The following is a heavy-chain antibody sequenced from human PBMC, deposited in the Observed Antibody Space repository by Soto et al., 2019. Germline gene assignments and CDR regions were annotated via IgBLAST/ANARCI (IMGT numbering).Heavy chain of an antibody. D-gene: IGHD3-10*01. CDR1: GFPFSLGD. V-gene: IGHV3-13*04. CDR3: VRARGGEYFGEQLS. Sequence: GGSLILSCATAGFPFSLGDMYWVHQATRYSLEWVSAIGTAADTYYPGSVQGRFIISRDNVNSFLYLQMNSLRAGDTAVYYCVRARGGEYFGEQLSWGQGT. CDR2: IGTAADT. J-gene: IGHJ4*02.